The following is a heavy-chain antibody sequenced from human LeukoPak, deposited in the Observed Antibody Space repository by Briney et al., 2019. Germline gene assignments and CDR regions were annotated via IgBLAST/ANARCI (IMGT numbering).Heavy chain of an antibody. CDR1: GFTFSSYE. J-gene: IGHJ4*02. D-gene: IGHD3-3*01. Sequence: PGGSLRLSCAASGFTFSSYEMNWVRQATGEGLEWVSYISGSGSTIYYADSVKGRFTISRDNAKNSLYLQMNSLRAEDTAVYYCARRQSGYPDYWGQGTLVTVSS. CDR3: ARRQSGYPDY. CDR2: ISGSGSTI. V-gene: IGHV3-48*03.